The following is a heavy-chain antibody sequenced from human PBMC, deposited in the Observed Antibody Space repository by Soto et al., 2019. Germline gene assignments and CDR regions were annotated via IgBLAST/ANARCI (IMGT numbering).Heavy chain of an antibody. CDR3: AKDIRELGYCSGGSCQPAFDY. D-gene: IGHD2-15*01. CDR2: ISWNSGSI. V-gene: IGHV3-9*01. CDR1: GFTFAYYA. J-gene: IGHJ4*02. Sequence: RLSCAASGFTFAYYAMHWVRQAPWKVLEWVSGISWNSGSIGYADSVKGRFTISRDNAKNSLYLQMNSLRAEDTALYYCAKDIRELGYCSGGSCQPAFDYWGQGTLDNVSS.